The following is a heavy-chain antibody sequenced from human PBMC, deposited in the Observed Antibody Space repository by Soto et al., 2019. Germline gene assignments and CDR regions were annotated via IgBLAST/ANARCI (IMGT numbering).Heavy chain of an antibody. D-gene: IGHD4-4*01. V-gene: IGHV4-30-4*01. CDR3: AREASVTTMDH. J-gene: IGHJ4*02. CDR1: GGSISSGDYY. Sequence: QVQLQESGPGLLKPSQTLSLTCTVSGGSISSGDYYWNWIRQPPGKGLEWIGSIYYSGNSYYSPSLRSRVSMSLDTSKNHFSLILSSVTAADTAVYSCAREASVTTMDHWGQGTLVTVSS. CDR2: IYYSGNS.